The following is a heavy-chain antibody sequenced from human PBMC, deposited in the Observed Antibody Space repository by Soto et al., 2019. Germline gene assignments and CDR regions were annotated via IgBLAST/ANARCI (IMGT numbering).Heavy chain of an antibody. Sequence: ASVKVSCKASGGTFSSYAISWVRQAPGQGLEWMGGIIPIFGTANYAQKFQGRVTITADESTSTAYMELSSLRSEDTAVYYCARAEAAGAIHRMYFDYWGQGTLVTVSS. V-gene: IGHV1-69*13. J-gene: IGHJ4*02. CDR1: GGTFSSYA. CDR3: ARAEAAGAIHRMYFDY. D-gene: IGHD1-26*01. CDR2: IIPIFGTA.